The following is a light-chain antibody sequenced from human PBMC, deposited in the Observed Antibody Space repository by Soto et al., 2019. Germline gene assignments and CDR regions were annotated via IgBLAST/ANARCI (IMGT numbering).Light chain of an antibody. J-gene: IGKJ3*01. CDR3: HQHGTSPFT. CDR1: QSVSSSY. Sequence: EIVLTQSPGTLSLSQGESATLSCRASQSVSSSYFAWYQQKPGQAPRLLIYASSSRATGIPDRFSGGGSGKDFTLTISRLEPEDYAVYYCHQHGTSPFTFGPGTKVDV. V-gene: IGKV3-20*01. CDR2: ASS.